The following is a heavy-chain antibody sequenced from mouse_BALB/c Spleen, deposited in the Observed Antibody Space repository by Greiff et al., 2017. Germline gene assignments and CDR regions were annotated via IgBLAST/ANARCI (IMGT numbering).Heavy chain of an antibody. D-gene: IGHD1-1*01. J-gene: IGHJ3*01. Sequence: EGKLVESGGGLVQPGGSRKISCAASGFTFSSFGMHWIRQAPEKGLEWVAYISSGSSSIYYADTVKGRFTISRDNPKNTLFLQMTSLRSEDAAMYYCARSFNYGSSYVAYWGQGTLVTVSA. CDR2: ISSGSSSI. CDR1: GFTFSSFG. CDR3: ARSFNYGSSYVAY. V-gene: IGHV5-17*02.